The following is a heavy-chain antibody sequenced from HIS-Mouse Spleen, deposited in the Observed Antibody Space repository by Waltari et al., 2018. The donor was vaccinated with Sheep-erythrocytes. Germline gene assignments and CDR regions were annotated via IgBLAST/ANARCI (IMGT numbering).Heavy chain of an antibody. CDR2: IHYSGVT. CDR3: ARDEGTYYDFWSGYPPSYYFDY. CDR1: GGSISSSSYY. V-gene: IGHV4-39*07. D-gene: IGHD3-3*01. J-gene: IGHJ4*02. Sequence: QLQLQESGPGLVKPSETLSLTCTVSGGSISSSSYYWGWIRQPPGKGLEWIGSIHYSGVTYYHPSLKSRVTISVDTSKNQCSLKLSSVTAADTAVYYCARDEGTYYDFWSGYPPSYYFDYWGQGTLVTVSS.